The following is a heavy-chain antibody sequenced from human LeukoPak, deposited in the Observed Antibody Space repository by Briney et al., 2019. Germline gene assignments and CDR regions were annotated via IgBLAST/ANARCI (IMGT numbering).Heavy chain of an antibody. CDR1: GYTFTGYY. D-gene: IGHD4-17*01. CDR3: ARAEVTNYYYYYGMDV. CDR2: INPNSGGT. Sequence: VASVKVSCKASGYTFTGYYMHWARQAPGQGLEWMGWINPNSGGTNYAQKFQGRVTMTRDTSISTAYMELSRLRSDDTAVYYCARAEVTNYYYYYGMDVWGQGTTVTVSS. J-gene: IGHJ6*02. V-gene: IGHV1-2*02.